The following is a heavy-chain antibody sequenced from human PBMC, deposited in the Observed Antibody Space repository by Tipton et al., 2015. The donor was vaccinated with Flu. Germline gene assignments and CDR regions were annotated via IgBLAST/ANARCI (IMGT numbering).Heavy chain of an antibody. CDR2: IYYRGTT. CDR1: GGSISSSDYY. J-gene: IGHJ4*02. Sequence: TPSLTCTVSGGSISSSDYYWGWIRQPPGKGLEWIGSIYYRGTTYYSPSLNSRVTISVDTSKNQFSLKLSSVTAADTAVYYCGRQPCSGGNCNLYYFDYWGQGTLVTVSS. D-gene: IGHD2-15*01. CDR3: GRQPCSGGNCNLYYFDY. V-gene: IGHV4-39*01.